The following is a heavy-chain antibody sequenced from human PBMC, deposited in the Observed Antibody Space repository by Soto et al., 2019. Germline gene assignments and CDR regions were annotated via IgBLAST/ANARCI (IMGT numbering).Heavy chain of an antibody. CDR1: GYTFTSYA. CDR2: INAGNGNT. Sequence: VASVKVSCKASGYTFTSYAMHLVRQAPGQRLECIGWINAGNGNTKYSQKFQGRVTITMDTSASTAYMELSMLRSEDTAVYYCAMYSYDSSVYPLLNWFDPWGQGTLVTVSS. D-gene: IGHD3-22*01. J-gene: IGHJ5*02. V-gene: IGHV1-3*01. CDR3: AMYSYDSSVYPLLNWFDP.